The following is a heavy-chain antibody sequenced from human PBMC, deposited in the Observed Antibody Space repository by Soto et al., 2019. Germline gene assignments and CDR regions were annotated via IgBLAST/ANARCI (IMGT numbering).Heavy chain of an antibody. D-gene: IGHD3-22*01. J-gene: IGHJ3*02. CDR3: ASPYYYDSSGYAFDI. V-gene: IGHV1-69*13. Sequence: SVKVSCKASGVTFSSYAISWVRQAPVQGLEWMGGIIPIFGTANYAQKFQGRVTITADESTSTAYMELSSLRSEDTAVYYCASPYYYDSSGYAFDIWGQGTMVTVSS. CDR2: IIPIFGTA. CDR1: GVTFSSYA.